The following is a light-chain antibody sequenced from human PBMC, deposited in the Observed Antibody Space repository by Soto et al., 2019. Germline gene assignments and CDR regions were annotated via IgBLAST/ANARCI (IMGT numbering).Light chain of an antibody. CDR1: QSVSSRS. V-gene: IGKV3-20*01. CDR3: QQYAGSPRT. CDR2: DAS. Sequence: EIVLTPSPGTLSLSPVERATLSCRASQSVSSRSLAWYQQKPGQAPRLLISDASNRAADIPDRFSGSGSGTDFTLTINRLEPEDFAVYYCQQYAGSPRTFGQGTKVDIK. J-gene: IGKJ1*01.